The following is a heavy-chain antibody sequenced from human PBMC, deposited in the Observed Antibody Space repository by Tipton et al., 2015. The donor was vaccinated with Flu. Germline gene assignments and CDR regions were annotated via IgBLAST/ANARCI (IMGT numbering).Heavy chain of an antibody. V-gene: IGHV3-7*01. CDR3: SISLNS. CDR2: INQGGSER. CDR1: GFSFSSYW. Sequence: SLRLSCAASGFSFSSYWMSWVRQAPGKGLEWVANINQGGSERYYVDSVKGRFTISRDNAKRSLYLQLDSLRAEDTGVYYCSISLNSWGQGTLVTVSS. J-gene: IGHJ5*02.